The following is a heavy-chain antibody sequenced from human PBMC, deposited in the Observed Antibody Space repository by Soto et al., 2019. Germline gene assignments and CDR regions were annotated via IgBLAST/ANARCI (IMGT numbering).Heavy chain of an antibody. D-gene: IGHD3-10*01. Sequence: QVPLVESGGGVVQPGRSLRLSCAASGFTFSSYAMHWVRQAPGKGLEWVAVISYDGSNKYYADSVKGRFTISRDNSKNTLYLQMNSLRAEDTAVYYCARGGDITMVRGDLAFDIWGQGTMVTVSS. CDR1: GFTFSSYA. V-gene: IGHV3-30-3*01. J-gene: IGHJ3*02. CDR3: ARGGDITMVRGDLAFDI. CDR2: ISYDGSNK.